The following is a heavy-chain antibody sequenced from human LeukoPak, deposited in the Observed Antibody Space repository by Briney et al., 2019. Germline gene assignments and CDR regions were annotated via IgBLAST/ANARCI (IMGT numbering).Heavy chain of an antibody. CDR1: GDSINDHY. J-gene: IGHJ6*02. Sequence: SSETLSLTCTVSGDSINDHYWSWIRQPPGEGLEWIAYIYSSGSTNYNPSLKSRVTISVDTSKNQFSLKLSSVTAADTAVYYCARDSGIAVAGHYYYYGMDVWGQGTTVTVSS. CDR3: ARDSGIAVAGHYYYYGMDV. D-gene: IGHD6-19*01. CDR2: IYSSGST. V-gene: IGHV4-59*11.